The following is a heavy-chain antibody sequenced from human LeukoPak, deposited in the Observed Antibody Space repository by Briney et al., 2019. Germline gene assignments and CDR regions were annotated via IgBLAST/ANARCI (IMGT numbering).Heavy chain of an antibody. CDR3: ANWGDCYYALDV. CDR1: GFAFSSYD. Sequence: QPGRSLRLSCAASGFAFSSYDIHWVRQAPGKGLEWVAAMSYDGSIEYYADSVKGRFTISRDNSKNRLYLQMDSLRPEDTAMYHCANWGDCYYALDVWGQGTAVTVS. D-gene: IGHD7-27*01. V-gene: IGHV3-30*13. J-gene: IGHJ6*02. CDR2: MSYDGSIE.